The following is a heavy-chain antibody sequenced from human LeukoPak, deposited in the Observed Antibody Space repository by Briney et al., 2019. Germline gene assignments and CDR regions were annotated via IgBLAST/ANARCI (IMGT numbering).Heavy chain of an antibody. D-gene: IGHD3-10*01. Sequence: ASVKASCKASGYTFTSYGISWVRQAPGQGLEWMGWISAYNGNTNYAQKLQGRVTMTTDTSTSTAYMALRSLRSDDTAVYYCARDHLWPRQFDYWGQGALVTVSS. CDR3: ARDHLWPRQFDY. CDR2: ISAYNGNT. V-gene: IGHV1-18*04. CDR1: GYTFTSYG. J-gene: IGHJ4*02.